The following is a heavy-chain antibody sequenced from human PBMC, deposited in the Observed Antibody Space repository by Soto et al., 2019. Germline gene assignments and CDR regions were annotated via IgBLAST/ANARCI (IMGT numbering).Heavy chain of an antibody. V-gene: IGHV3-74*03. Sequence: GESLILSCEASGFTLSPKLVHRVRQVPGQGLLCVSRIKTDGSTTTYADSVKGRFIISRDNAKIMLYLQMNNFRVEDTAVYYCVRDQDTYGQAVFNFWGQGP. D-gene: IGHD2-15*01. J-gene: IGHJ4*02. CDR3: VRDQDTYGQAVFNF. CDR1: GFTLSPKL. CDR2: IKTDGSTT.